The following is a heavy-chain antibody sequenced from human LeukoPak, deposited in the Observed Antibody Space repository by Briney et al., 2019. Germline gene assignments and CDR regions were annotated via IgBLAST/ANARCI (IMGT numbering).Heavy chain of an antibody. D-gene: IGHD1-26*01. CDR2: ITTSGTFI. Sequence: GGSLRLSCAASGFTFTDYCMHWVRQAPGKGLEWVASITTSGTFIYYADSVKDRFTISRDNAKNSLYLQMNSLRAEDTALYYCARDQVGTTLGLDYWGQGTLVTVSS. CDR1: GFTFTDYC. J-gene: IGHJ4*02. CDR3: ARDQVGTTLGLDY. V-gene: IGHV3-21*01.